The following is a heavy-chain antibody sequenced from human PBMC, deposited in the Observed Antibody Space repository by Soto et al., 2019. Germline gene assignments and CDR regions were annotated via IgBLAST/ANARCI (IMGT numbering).Heavy chain of an antibody. D-gene: IGHD3-10*01. V-gene: IGHV1-18*01. J-gene: IGHJ4*02. Sequence: QVQLVQSGAEVKKPGASVKVSCKASGYTFTSYGISWVRQAPGQGLEWMGWISAYNGNTNYAQKLQGRVTXXTXTXXSTAYMELRSLRSDDTAVYYCARDKGFMVDTWADYWGQGTLVTVSS. CDR1: GYTFTSYG. CDR2: ISAYNGNT. CDR3: ARDKGFMVDTWADY.